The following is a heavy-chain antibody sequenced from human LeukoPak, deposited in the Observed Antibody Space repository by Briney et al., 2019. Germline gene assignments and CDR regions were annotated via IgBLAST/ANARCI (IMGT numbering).Heavy chain of an antibody. V-gene: IGHV1-69*05. D-gene: IGHD1-7*01. CDR2: IIPIFGTA. CDR3: ANELELVRRGFYYYYMDV. Sequence: GASVKVSCKASGGTFSSCAISWVRQAPGQGLEWMGGIIPIFGTANYAQKFQGRVTITTDESTSTAYMELSSLRSEGTAVYYCANELELVRRGFYYYYMDVWGKGTTVTVSS. CDR1: GGTFSSCA. J-gene: IGHJ6*03.